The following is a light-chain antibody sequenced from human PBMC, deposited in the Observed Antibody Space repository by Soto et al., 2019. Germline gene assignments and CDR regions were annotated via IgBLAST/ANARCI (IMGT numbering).Light chain of an antibody. CDR3: AAWDDSLIGWV. Sequence: QSVLTQPPSASGTPGQRVSISCSGITSNIGSNAVNWYQQFPGTAPKLLIYNNDQRPSGVPDRFSGSKSGTSASLDISGLQSDDEADYFCAAWDDSLIGWVFGGGTKLTVL. V-gene: IGLV1-44*01. CDR1: TSNIGSNA. CDR2: NND. J-gene: IGLJ3*02.